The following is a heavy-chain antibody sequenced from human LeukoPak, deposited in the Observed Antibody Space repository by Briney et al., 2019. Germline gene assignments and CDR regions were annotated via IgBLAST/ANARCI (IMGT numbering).Heavy chain of an antibody. Sequence: ASVKVSCKASGYTFTGYYMHWVRQAPGQGLEWMGWINPNSGGTNYAQKFQGRVTMTRDTSISTAYMELSRLRSDDTAVYYCARDPSDSSGWTLFDCWGRGTLVTVSS. CDR2: INPNSGGT. D-gene: IGHD6-19*01. CDR3: ARDPSDSSGWTLFDC. J-gene: IGHJ4*02. V-gene: IGHV1-2*02. CDR1: GYTFTGYY.